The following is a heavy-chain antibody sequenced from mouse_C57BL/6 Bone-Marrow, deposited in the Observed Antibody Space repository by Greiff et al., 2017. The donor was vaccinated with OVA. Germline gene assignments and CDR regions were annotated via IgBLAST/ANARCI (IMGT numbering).Heavy chain of an antibody. Sequence: EVQLQQSGGDLVKPGGSLKLSCAASGFTFSSYGMSWFRQPPDKRLEWVATISSGGSYTYYPASVKGRFTISRDNAKNTLYLQMSNLETEDTAMYYCARHSNCVMDYWGQGTSVTVSS. CDR2: ISSGGSYT. J-gene: IGHJ4*01. CDR1: GFTFSSYG. V-gene: IGHV5-6*01. D-gene: IGHD2-5*01. CDR3: ARHSNCVMDY.